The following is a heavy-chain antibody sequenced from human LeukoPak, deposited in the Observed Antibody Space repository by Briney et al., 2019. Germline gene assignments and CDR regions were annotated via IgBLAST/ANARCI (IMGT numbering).Heavy chain of an antibody. CDR1: GGSISSGSYY. Sequence: SETLSLTCTVSGGSISSGSYYWSWIRQPPGKGLEWIGYIYYSGSTNYNPSLKSRVTISVDTSKNQFSLKLSSVTAADTAVYYCARDRGGSLDYWGQGTLVTVSS. D-gene: IGHD3-10*01. CDR3: ARDRGGSLDY. CDR2: IYYSGST. V-gene: IGHV4-61*01. J-gene: IGHJ4*02.